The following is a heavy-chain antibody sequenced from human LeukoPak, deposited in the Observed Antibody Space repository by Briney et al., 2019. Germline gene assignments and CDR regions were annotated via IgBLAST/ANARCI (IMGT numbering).Heavy chain of an antibody. CDR3: ARSTAHFDY. J-gene: IGHJ4*02. V-gene: IGHV3-48*01. D-gene: IGHD4-11*01. CDR2: ITGSSSTI. Sequence: PGGSLRLSCAASGFTLSTYSMNWVRQAPGKGLEWVSYITGSSSTIYYADSVKGRFTISRDNAKNSLYLQMNSLRAEDTAVYYCARSTAHFDYWGQGTLVTVSS. CDR1: GFTLSTYS.